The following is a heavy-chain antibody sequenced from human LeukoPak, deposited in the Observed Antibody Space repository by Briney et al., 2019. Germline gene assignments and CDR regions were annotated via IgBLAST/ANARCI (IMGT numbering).Heavy chain of an antibody. V-gene: IGHV5-51*01. J-gene: IGHJ5*02. D-gene: IGHD2-2*01. CDR2: IYPGDSDT. CDR1: GYSFTSYW. Sequence: GESLKISCKGSGYSFTSYWIGWVRQMPGKGLEWMGIIYPGDSDTRYSPPFQGQVTISADKSISTAYLQWSSLKASDTAMYYCAGWGLYCSSTSCPNWFDPWGQGTLVTVSS. CDR3: AGWGLYCSSTSCPNWFDP.